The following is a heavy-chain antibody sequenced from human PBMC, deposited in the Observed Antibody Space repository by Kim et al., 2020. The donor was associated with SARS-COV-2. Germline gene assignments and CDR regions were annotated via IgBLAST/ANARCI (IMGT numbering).Heavy chain of an antibody. V-gene: IGHV3-9*01. J-gene: IGHJ4*02. D-gene: IGHD5-12*01. CDR1: GFTFDDYA. CDR3: AKDGVDQGSAIDY. Sequence: GGSLRLSCAASGFTFDDYAMHWVRQAPGKGLEWVSGISWNSGSIGYADSVKGRFTISRDNAKNSLYLQMNSLRDEDTALYYCAKDGVDQGSAIDYWGQGT. CDR2: ISWNSGSI.